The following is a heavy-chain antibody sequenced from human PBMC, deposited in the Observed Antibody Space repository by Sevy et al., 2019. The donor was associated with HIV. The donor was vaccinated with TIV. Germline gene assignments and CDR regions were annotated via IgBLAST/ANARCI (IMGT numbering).Heavy chain of an antibody. V-gene: IGHV4-59*08. CDR1: GGSISSYY. J-gene: IGHJ4*02. Sequence: SETLSLTRAVSGGSISSYYWSWIRQPPGKGLEWIGYIFYSGATKYSPSLQSRVIISVDTSKNQFSLKLTSVTAADTAVYYCARHRDYGSGNYYNREFDYWGQGTLVTVSS. CDR2: IFYSGAT. D-gene: IGHD3-10*01. CDR3: ARHRDYGSGNYYNREFDY.